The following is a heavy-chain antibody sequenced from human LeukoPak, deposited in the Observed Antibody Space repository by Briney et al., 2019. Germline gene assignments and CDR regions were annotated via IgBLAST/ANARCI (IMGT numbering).Heavy chain of an antibody. J-gene: IGHJ3*02. D-gene: IGHD3-22*01. V-gene: IGHV1-2*02. CDR3: ARVSYYDSSVGAFDI. Sequence: GASVKVSCKASGYTFTGYYMHWVRQAPGQGLEWMGWINPNSGGTNCAQKFQGRVTMTRDTSISTAYMELSSLRSEDTAVYYCARVSYYDSSVGAFDIWGQGTMVTVSS. CDR1: GYTFTGYY. CDR2: INPNSGGT.